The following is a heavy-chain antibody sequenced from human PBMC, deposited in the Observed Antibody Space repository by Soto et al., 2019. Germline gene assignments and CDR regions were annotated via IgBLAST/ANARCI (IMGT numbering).Heavy chain of an antibody. CDR1: GGSVRVYY. CDR3: ARGAVSSPPRY. V-gene: IGHV4-59*02. CDR2: HYGRGSP. Sequence: PSGTLCLSCTLSGGSVRVYYGSWIRQAPGQALDWSGHHYGRGSPYDPHSLRSRVIISADTSKTQISLKLTSATPADTAVYYCARGAVSSPPRYWGRGTLVTVSS. D-gene: IGHD4-17*01. J-gene: IGHJ4*02.